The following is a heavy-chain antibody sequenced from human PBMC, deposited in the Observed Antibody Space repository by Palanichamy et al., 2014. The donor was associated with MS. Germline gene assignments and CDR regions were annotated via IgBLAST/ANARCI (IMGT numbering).Heavy chain of an antibody. V-gene: IGHV3-9*01. CDR2: ISWNSGSV. CDR3: AKDTGFGMPTSYGLDV. J-gene: IGHJ6*02. CDR1: GFTFENYA. Sequence: EVQLAESGGGLEQPGRSLRLSCAASGFTFENYAMHWVRQAPGKGLEWVSGISWNSGSVAYADSVKGRFTISRDNAKNSLYLQMNSLRAEDTALYYCAKDTGFGMPTSYGLDVWGQGTTVTVSS. D-gene: IGHD3-3*01.